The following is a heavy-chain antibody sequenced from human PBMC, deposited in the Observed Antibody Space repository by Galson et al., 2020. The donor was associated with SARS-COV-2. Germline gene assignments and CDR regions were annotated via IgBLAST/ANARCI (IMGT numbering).Heavy chain of an antibody. CDR3: AKDQHDYGNGDDAFDM. CDR2: IRYDGSNK. D-gene: IGHD3-10*01. CDR1: AFTFSTYG. Sequence: GGSLSLSCAASAFTFSTYGMHWVRQTPAKGLEWVAFIRYDGSNKYYADSVKGRFTISRDNSKNTLSLQMNSLRAEDTAHYYCAKDQHDYGNGDDAFDMWGQGTMVTVSS. J-gene: IGHJ3*02. V-gene: IGHV3-30*02.